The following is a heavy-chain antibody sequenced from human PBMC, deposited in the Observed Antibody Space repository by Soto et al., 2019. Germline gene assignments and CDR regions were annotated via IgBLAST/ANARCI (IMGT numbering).Heavy chain of an antibody. V-gene: IGHV1-69*01. D-gene: IGHD3-10*01. J-gene: IGHJ6*02. CDR2: IIPIFGTA. CDR3: ARVPYGSGSYYNHAPKKYGMDV. CDR1: GGTFSSYA. Sequence: VKVSCKASGGTFSSYAISWVRQAPGQGLEWMGGIIPIFGTANYAQKFQGRVTSTGDASTSTAYMELSRLRSDDTAVYYCARVPYGSGSYYNHAPKKYGMDVWGQGTTVTVSS.